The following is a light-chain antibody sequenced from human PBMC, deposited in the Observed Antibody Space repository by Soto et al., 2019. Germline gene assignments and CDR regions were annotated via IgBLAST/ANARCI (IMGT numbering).Light chain of an antibody. Sequence: DIQMTQSPSTLSASVGDRVTITCRASQTISTLLAWYQQRPGKAPNLLIYKASSLESGVPSRFSGSGSGTEFTLTISSLRPDDFATYFCQQYSTYPWTFGQGTKVDIK. V-gene: IGKV1-5*03. J-gene: IGKJ1*01. CDR2: KAS. CDR1: QTISTL. CDR3: QQYSTYPWT.